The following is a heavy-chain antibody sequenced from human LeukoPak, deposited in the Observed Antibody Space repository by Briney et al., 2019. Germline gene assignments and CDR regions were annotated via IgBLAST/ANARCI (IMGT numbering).Heavy chain of an antibody. CDR1: GFTVSSNY. J-gene: IGHJ4*02. D-gene: IGHD5-12*01. CDR3: ARSSDYEEPCFDY. CDR2: IYSGGST. V-gene: IGHV3-53*01. Sequence: GGSLRLSCAASGFTVSSNYMSWVRQAPGKGLEWVSVIYSGGSTYYADSVKGRFTISRDNSKNTLYLQMNSLRAGDTAVYYCARSSDYEEPCFDYWGQGTLVTVSS.